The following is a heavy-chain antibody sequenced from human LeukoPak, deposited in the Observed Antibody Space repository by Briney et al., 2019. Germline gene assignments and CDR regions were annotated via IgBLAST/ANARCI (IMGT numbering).Heavy chain of an antibody. D-gene: IGHD4-17*01. CDR2: ISSSSSYI. V-gene: IGHV3-21*01. Sequence: PGGSLRLSCAASGFSFSSYSMNWVRQAPGKGLTWVSSISSSSSYIYYADSVKGRFTISRDNAKSSLYLQMNSLRAEDTAVYYCARDPSYGDFSDAFDIWGQGTMVTVSS. CDR3: ARDPSYGDFSDAFDI. CDR1: GFSFSSYS. J-gene: IGHJ3*02.